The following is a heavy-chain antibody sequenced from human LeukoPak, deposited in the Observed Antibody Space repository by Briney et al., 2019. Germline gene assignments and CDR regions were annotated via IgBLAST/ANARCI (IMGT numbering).Heavy chain of an antibody. CDR3: ARGRGYSYGTDDY. J-gene: IGHJ4*02. CDR2: ISSSSSYI. CDR1: GFTFSSYS. D-gene: IGHD5-18*01. Sequence: GGSLRLSCAASGFTFSSYSMNWVRQAPGKGLEWVSSISSSSSYIYYADSVKGRFTISRDNAKNSLYLQMNSLRAEDTAVYYCARGRGYSYGTDDYWGQGTLVTVSS. V-gene: IGHV3-21*01.